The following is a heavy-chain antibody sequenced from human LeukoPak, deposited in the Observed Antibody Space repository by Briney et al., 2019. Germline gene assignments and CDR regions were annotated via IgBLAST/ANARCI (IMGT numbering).Heavy chain of an antibody. CDR1: GGSISSYY. D-gene: IGHD3-10*01. J-gene: IGHJ5*02. V-gene: IGHV4-4*07. CDR2: IYTSGST. Sequence: SETPSLTCTVSGGSISSYYWSWIRQPAGKGLEWIGRIYTSGSTNYNPSLKSRVTMSVDTSKNQFSLKLSSVTAADTAVYYCARDLLWFGESTINWFDPWGQGTLVTVSS. CDR3: ARDLLWFGESTINWFDP.